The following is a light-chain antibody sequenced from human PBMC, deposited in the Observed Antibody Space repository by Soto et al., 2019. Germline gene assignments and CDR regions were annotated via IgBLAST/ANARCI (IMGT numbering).Light chain of an antibody. CDR1: SSDVGGYNY. J-gene: IGLJ2*01. CDR3: SSYTSSSVV. Sequence: QSVLTQPASVSGSPGQSITISCTGTSSDVGGYNYVSWYQQHPGKAPKLMIYGVSNRPSGVSNRFSGSKSGNTASLTSSGLPAEDGADYYCSSYTSSSVVFGGGTELAVL. V-gene: IGLV2-14*01. CDR2: GVS.